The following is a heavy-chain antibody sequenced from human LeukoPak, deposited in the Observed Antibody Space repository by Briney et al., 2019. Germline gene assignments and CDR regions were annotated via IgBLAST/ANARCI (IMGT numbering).Heavy chain of an antibody. CDR1: GFTFSSYA. CDR3: AKGYSGYGFPDY. CDR2: ISGSGGST. Sequence: GSLRLPCAASGFTFSSYAMSWVRQAPGKGLEWVSAISGSGGSTYYADSVKGRFTISRDNSKNTLYLQMNSLRAEDTAVYYCAKGYSGYGFPDYWGQGTLVTVSS. J-gene: IGHJ4*02. D-gene: IGHD5-12*01. V-gene: IGHV3-23*01.